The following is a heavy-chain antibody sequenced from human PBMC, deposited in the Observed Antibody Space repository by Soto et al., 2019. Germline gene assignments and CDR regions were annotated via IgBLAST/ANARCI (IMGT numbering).Heavy chain of an antibody. D-gene: IGHD3-3*01. Sequence: SQTLSLTCAISGDSVSSNSAAWNWIRQSPSRGLEWLGRTYYRSKWYNDYAVSVKSRITINPDTSKNQFSLQLNSVTPEDTAVYYCARDSAPPYYDFWSGSYYGMDVWGQGTTVTVSS. V-gene: IGHV6-1*01. CDR3: ARDSAPPYYDFWSGSYYGMDV. CDR2: TYYRSKWYN. CDR1: GDSVSSNSAA. J-gene: IGHJ6*02.